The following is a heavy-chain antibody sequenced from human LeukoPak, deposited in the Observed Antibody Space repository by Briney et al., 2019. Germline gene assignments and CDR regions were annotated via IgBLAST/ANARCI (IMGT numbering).Heavy chain of an antibody. D-gene: IGHD5-18*01. V-gene: IGHV3-7*01. CDR1: GFTFSSYW. Sequence: GGSLRLSCAASGFTFSSYWMSWVRQAPGKGLEWVANIKQDGSEKYYVDSVKGRFTISRDNAKNSLHLQMNSLRAEDTAVYYCARASHTAMVLYFLDYWGQGTLVTVSS. CDR3: ARASHTAMVLYFLDY. CDR2: IKQDGSEK. J-gene: IGHJ4*02.